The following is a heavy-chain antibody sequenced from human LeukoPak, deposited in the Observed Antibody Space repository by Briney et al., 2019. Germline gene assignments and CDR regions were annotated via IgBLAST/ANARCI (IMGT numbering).Heavy chain of an antibody. V-gene: IGHV1-24*01. Sequence: VASVKVSCKVSGYTLTELSMHWVRQAPGKGLEWMGGFDPEDGETIYAQKFQGRVTMTEDTSTSTAYMELRSLRSDDTAVYYCARDFKRYYDFWSGYAGTDAFDIWGQGTMVTVSS. CDR2: FDPEDGET. J-gene: IGHJ3*02. CDR1: GYTLTELS. D-gene: IGHD3-3*01. CDR3: ARDFKRYYDFWSGYAGTDAFDI.